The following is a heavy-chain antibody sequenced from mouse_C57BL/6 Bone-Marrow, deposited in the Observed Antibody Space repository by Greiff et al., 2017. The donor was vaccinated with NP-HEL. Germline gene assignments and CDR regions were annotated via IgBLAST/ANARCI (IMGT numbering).Heavy chain of an antibody. CDR3: ASRDSSMDY. CDR2: ISSGCSYT. Sequence: EVQLVESGGDLVKPGGSLKLSCAAYGFTFTSYGMSWVRQTPDKRLEWVATISSGCSYTYYPGSVKGRFTISSDNAKNTLYLQMSSLKSEDTAMYYCASRDSSMDYWGQGTSVTVSS. J-gene: IGHJ4*01. CDR1: GFTFTSYG. D-gene: IGHD3-2*01. V-gene: IGHV5-6*01.